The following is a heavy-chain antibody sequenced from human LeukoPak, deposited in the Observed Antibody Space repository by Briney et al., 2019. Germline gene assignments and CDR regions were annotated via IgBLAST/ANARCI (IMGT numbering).Heavy chain of an antibody. CDR1: GFTFDDYG. CDR3: TRGPDGYNTYWYFDL. CDR2: INWNGGST. J-gene: IGHJ2*01. V-gene: IGHV3-20*04. D-gene: IGHD5-24*01. Sequence: TGGSLRLSCAASGFTFDDYGMSWVRQAPGKGLEWASGINWNGGSTGYADSVKGRFTISRDNAKNSLYLQMNSLRAEDTALYYCTRGPDGYNTYWYFDLWGRGTLVTVSS.